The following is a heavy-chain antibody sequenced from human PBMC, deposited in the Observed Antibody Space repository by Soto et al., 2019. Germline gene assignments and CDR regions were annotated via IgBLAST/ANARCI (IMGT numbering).Heavy chain of an antibody. CDR3: ARERAAAGFDY. J-gene: IGHJ4*02. CDR1: GYTFTNFG. Sequence: GASVKVSCKASGYTFTNFGISWVRQAPGQGLEWMGWIHPNGGGTSYAQKFQGRVTMTRNTSISTAYMELSSLRSEDTAVYYCARERAAAGFDYWGQGTLVTVSS. V-gene: IGHV1-8*01. D-gene: IGHD6-13*01. CDR2: IHPNGGGT.